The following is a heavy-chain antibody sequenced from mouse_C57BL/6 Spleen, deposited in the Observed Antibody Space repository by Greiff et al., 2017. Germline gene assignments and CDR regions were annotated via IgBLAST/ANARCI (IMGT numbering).Heavy chain of an antibody. J-gene: IGHJ1*03. CDR2: IYPGSGST. CDR3: ARWGTTVVNGYFDV. CDR1: GYTFTSYW. Sequence: QVQLQQPGAELVKPGASVKMSCKASGYTFTSYWITWVKQRPGQGLEWIGDIYPGSGSTNYNEKFKSKATLTVDKSSSTAYMQLSSLTSEDSAVYYCARWGTTVVNGYFDVWGTGTTVTVSS. D-gene: IGHD1-1*01. V-gene: IGHV1-55*01.